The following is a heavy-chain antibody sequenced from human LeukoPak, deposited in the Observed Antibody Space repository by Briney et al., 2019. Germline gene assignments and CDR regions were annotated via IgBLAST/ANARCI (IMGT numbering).Heavy chain of an antibody. CDR2: ISSSRNYI. D-gene: IGHD4-17*01. J-gene: IGHJ4*02. V-gene: IGHV3-21*01. CDR1: GFTLSTFG. Sequence: PGGSLRLSCAASGFTLSTFGMNWVRQAPGKGLEWVSSISSSRNYIYYADSVKGRFTISRDNAKNSLYLQMNSLRAEDTAVYYCGRDWDDYGDYYFDYWGQGTLVTVSS. CDR3: GRDWDDYGDYYFDY.